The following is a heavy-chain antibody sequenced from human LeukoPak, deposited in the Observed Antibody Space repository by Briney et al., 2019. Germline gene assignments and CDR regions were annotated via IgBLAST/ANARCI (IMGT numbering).Heavy chain of an antibody. J-gene: IGHJ3*02. CDR2: INYSGST. CDR1: GGSISSYY. D-gene: IGHD3-3*01. Sequence: SETLSLTCTVSGGSISSYYWSWIRQPPGKGLEWIAYINYSGSTNYNPSLKSRVTVSVDTSKNHFSLTLSSVTAADTAVYYCARFGGPHAFDIWGQGTMVTVSS. CDR3: ARFGGPHAFDI. V-gene: IGHV4-59*01.